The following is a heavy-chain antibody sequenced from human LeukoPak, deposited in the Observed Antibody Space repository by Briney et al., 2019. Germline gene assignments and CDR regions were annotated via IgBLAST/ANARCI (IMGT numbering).Heavy chain of an antibody. D-gene: IGHD2-2*02. V-gene: IGHV4-39*01. Sequence: GSLRLSCGASGFTFSSYEMHWIRQPPWKGLEWIGSIYYSGSTYYNPSLKSRVTISVDTSENQFSLKLSSVTAADTAVYYCARHQLLVPAAIGRNNWFDPWGQGTLVTASS. J-gene: IGHJ5*02. CDR2: IYYSGST. CDR1: GFTFSSYE. CDR3: ARHQLLVPAAIGRNNWFDP.